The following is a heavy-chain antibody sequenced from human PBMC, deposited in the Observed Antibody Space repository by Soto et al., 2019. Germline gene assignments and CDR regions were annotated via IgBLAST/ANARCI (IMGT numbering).Heavy chain of an antibody. CDR1: GGSISSGGYY. J-gene: IGHJ3*02. D-gene: IGHD2-15*01. CDR3: ARDCGGSCYSGGAFDI. CDR2: IYYRGTT. V-gene: IGHV4-31*03. Sequence: SETLSLTCTVSGGSISSGGYYWSWIRQHPGKGLEWIGYIYYRGTTYYNPSLKSRVTISVDTSKNQFSLKLSSVTAADTAVYYCARDCGGSCYSGGAFDIWGQGTMVTVSS.